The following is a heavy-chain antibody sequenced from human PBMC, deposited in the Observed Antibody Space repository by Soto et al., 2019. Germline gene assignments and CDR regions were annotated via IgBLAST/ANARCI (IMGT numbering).Heavy chain of an antibody. CDR2: VSGSGGST. CDR1: GFTFSSYA. J-gene: IGHJ5*02. V-gene: IGHV3-23*01. D-gene: IGHD3-10*01. Sequence: GSLRLSCAASGFTFSSYAMSWVRQAPGKGLEWVSAVSGSGGSTYYADSVKGRFTISRDNSKNTLYLQMNSLRAEDTAVYYCAKDKRFYGSGTLAPFDPWGQGTLVTVSS. CDR3: AKDKRFYGSGTLAPFDP.